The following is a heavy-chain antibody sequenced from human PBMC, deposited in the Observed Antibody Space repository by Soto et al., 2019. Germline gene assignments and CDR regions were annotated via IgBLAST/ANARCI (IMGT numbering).Heavy chain of an antibody. Sequence: EVQLLESGGGLVQPGGSLRLSCAASGFTFSSYAMSWVRQAPGKGLEWVSAISGSGGSTYYADSVKGRFTISRDNSKNTLYLQMNSLRAKDTAVYYCANNRYYYASSGYYLSFYFDYWGQGTLVPVSS. CDR2: ISGSGGST. V-gene: IGHV3-23*01. CDR1: GFTFSSYA. J-gene: IGHJ4*02. D-gene: IGHD3-22*01. CDR3: ANNRYYYASSGYYLSFYFDY.